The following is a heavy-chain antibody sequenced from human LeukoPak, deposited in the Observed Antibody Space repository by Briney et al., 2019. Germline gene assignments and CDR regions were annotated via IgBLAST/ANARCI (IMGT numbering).Heavy chain of an antibody. D-gene: IGHD3-22*01. J-gene: IGHJ3*02. Sequence: SETLSLTCTVSGGSISSYYWSWIRQPAGKGLEWIGRISTSGSTNYNPSLRSRVTMSVDTSNNQFSLKLSSVTAADTAVYYCARVSHYYDSSGYYYVRAFDIWGQGTMVTVSS. V-gene: IGHV4-4*07. CDR2: ISTSGST. CDR1: GGSISSYY. CDR3: ARVSHYYDSSGYYYVRAFDI.